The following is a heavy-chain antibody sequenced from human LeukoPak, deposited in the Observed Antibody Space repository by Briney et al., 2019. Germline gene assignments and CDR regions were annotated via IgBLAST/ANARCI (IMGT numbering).Heavy chain of an antibody. V-gene: IGHV1-2*02. D-gene: IGHD5-12*01. CDR2: INPNSGGT. J-gene: IGHJ4*02. CDR1: GYTLTGYY. CDR3: ASGDIVATIPQGYFDY. Sequence: ASVKVSCKASGYTLTGYYMHWVRQAPGQGLEWMGWINPNSGGTNYAQKFQGRVTMTRDTSISTAYMELSRLRSDDTAVYYCASGDIVATIPQGYFDYWGQGTLVTVSS.